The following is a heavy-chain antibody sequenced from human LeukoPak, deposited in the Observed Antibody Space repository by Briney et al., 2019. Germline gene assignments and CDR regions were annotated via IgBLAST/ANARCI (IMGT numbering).Heavy chain of an antibody. V-gene: IGHV4-4*07. CDR3: ARVTNLSVFGVVTYYYYYMDV. D-gene: IGHD3-3*01. J-gene: IGHJ6*03. CDR2: IYTSGST. Sequence: SETLSLTCTVSGGSISSYYWSWIRQPAGKGLEWIGRIYTSGSTNYNPSLKSRVTMSVDTSKNQFSLKLSSVTAADTAVYYCARVTNLSVFGVVTYYYYYMDVWGKGTTVTVSS. CDR1: GGSISSYY.